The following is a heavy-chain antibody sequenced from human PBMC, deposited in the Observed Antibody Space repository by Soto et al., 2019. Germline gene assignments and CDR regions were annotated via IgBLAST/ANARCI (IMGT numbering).Heavy chain of an antibody. CDR1: GFTFSRFA. V-gene: IGHV3-33*01. CDR2: IWYDGSNQ. Sequence: QVQLVESGGGVVQPGRSLRLSCAASGFTFSRFAMHWVRQAPGKGPEWLALIWYDGSNQYYADSVKGRFTISRDNSQSTVYLQMNSLRADDTALYYCAREVDYPDSPWGIDYWGQGTLVTVSS. J-gene: IGHJ4*02. CDR3: AREVDYPDSPWGIDY. D-gene: IGHD4-17*01.